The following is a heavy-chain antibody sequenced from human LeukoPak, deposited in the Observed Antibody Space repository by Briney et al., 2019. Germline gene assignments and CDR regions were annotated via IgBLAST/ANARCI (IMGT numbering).Heavy chain of an antibody. Sequence: GGSLRLSCAASGFTVSSNYMSWVRQAPGKGPEWVSVIYSGGSTYYADSVKGRFTISRDNSKNTLYLQMNSLRAEDTAVYYCARVAVGATFFDYWGQGTLVTVSS. V-gene: IGHV3-53*01. CDR1: GFTVSSNY. D-gene: IGHD1-26*01. CDR2: IYSGGST. J-gene: IGHJ4*02. CDR3: ARVAVGATFFDY.